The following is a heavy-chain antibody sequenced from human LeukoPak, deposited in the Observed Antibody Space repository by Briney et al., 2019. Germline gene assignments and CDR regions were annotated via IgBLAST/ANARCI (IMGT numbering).Heavy chain of an antibody. D-gene: IGHD3-22*01. J-gene: IGHJ4*02. V-gene: IGHV1-46*01. CDR2: INPSGGST. Sequence: ASVTVSCTASGYTFTSYYMHWVRQAPGQGLEWMGIINPSGGSTSYAQKFQGRVTMTRETSTSTVYMELSNLKSDDTAVYYCARDVASSGYYWDWGQGTLVTVSS. CDR3: ARDVASSGYYWD. CDR1: GYTFTSYY.